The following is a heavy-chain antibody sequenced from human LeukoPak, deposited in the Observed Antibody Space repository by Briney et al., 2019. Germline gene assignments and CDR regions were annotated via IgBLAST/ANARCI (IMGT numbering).Heavy chain of an antibody. CDR2: ISGSGGST. CDR3: AKGHSSSWYRSWFDP. CDR1: GFTFSGYA. V-gene: IGHV3-23*01. J-gene: IGHJ5*02. Sequence: GGSLRLSCAASGFTFSGYAMSWVRQAPGKGLECVSAISGSGGSTYYADSVKGRFTISRDNSKNTLYLQMNSLRAEDTAVYYCAKGHSSSWYRSWFDPWGQGTLVTVSS. D-gene: IGHD6-13*01.